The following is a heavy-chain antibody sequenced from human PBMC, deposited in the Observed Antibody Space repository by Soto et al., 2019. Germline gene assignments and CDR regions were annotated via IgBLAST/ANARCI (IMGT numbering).Heavy chain of an antibody. V-gene: IGHV3-23*01. CDR2: ISGSGGST. J-gene: IGHJ6*02. D-gene: IGHD2-2*02. CDR3: AKDLSIPIFYYYYGMDV. Sequence: GWSLRLSCAASGFTFSSYAMSWVRQAPGKGLEWVSAISGSGGSTYYADSVKGRFTISRDNSKNTLYLQMNSLRAEDTAVYYCAKDLSIPIFYYYYGMDVWGQGTTVTVSS. CDR1: GFTFSSYA.